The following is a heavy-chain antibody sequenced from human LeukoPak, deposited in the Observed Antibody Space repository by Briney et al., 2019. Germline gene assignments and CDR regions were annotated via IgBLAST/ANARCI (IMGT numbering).Heavy chain of an antibody. Sequence: QSLKISCKGSGYSFTTYWIAWVRQMPGRGLEWMGIISPDDSDIRYSQSFQGHVTISADKSISTAYLQWSSVQASDTAMYYCARHEGSGSYYSYWGQGTLVTVSS. D-gene: IGHD1-26*01. V-gene: IGHV5-51*01. CDR2: ISPDDSDI. J-gene: IGHJ4*02. CDR3: ARHEGSGSYYSY. CDR1: GYSFTTYW.